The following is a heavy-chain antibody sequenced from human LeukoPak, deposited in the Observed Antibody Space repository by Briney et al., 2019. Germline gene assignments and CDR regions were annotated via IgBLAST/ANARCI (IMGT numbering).Heavy chain of an antibody. CDR1: GFTFSSYA. CDR3: ARAGYSSGWPFDY. D-gene: IGHD6-19*01. Sequence: PGGSLRLSCAASGFTFSSYAMSWVRQAPGKGLEWVSAISGSGGSTYYADSVKGRFTISRDNSKNTLYLQMNSLRAGDTAVYYCARAGYSSGWPFDYWGQGTLVTVFS. V-gene: IGHV3-23*01. CDR2: ISGSGGST. J-gene: IGHJ4*02.